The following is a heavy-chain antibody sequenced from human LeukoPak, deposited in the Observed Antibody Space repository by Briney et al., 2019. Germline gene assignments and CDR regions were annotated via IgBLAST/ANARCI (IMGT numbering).Heavy chain of an antibody. CDR3: ARDPRWYRGNFDY. CDR1: GGTFSSYA. V-gene: IGHV1-69*05. CDR2: IIPIFGTA. J-gene: IGHJ4*02. Sequence: GASVKVSCKASGGTFSSYAISWVRQAPGQGLEWVGRIIPIFGTANYAQKFQGRVTITTDESTSTAYMELSSLRSEDTAVYYCARDPRWYRGNFDYWGQGTLVTVSS. D-gene: IGHD6-13*01.